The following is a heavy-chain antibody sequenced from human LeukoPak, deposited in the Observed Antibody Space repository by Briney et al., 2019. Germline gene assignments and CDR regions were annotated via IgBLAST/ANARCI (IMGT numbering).Heavy chain of an antibody. Sequence: PGGSLRLSCAASGFTFISYGMHWVRQAPGKGLEWVAFLRYDGSNKYYADSVKGRFTISRDNAKNTLSLQMNSLRAEDTAVYYCAKDGVPSRWFGRNYFDYWGQGTLVTVSS. CDR2: LRYDGSNK. D-gene: IGHD3-10*01. J-gene: IGHJ4*02. V-gene: IGHV3-30*02. CDR1: GFTFISYG. CDR3: AKDGVPSRWFGRNYFDY.